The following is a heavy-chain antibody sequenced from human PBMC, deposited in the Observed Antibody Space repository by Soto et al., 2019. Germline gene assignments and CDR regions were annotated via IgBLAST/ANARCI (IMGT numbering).Heavy chain of an antibody. J-gene: IGHJ4*02. V-gene: IGHV1-69*02. D-gene: IGHD3-10*01. CDR1: GDTFNFYS. Sequence: QVQLVQSGAEVKRPGSSVKVSCKASGDTFNFYSINWVRQAPGLGREWMGRVNPIVSMSNYAQKFQGRVTMTADKSTSTAYMELSSLRSEATAIYYCASSYGSGYRAFDYWGQGALVTVSS. CDR3: ASSYGSGYRAFDY. CDR2: VNPIVSMS.